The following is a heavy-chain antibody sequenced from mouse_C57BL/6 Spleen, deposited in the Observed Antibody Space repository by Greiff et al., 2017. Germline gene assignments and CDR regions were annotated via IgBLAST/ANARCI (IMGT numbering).Heavy chain of an antibody. D-gene: IGHD1-2*01. CDR2: ISDGGSYT. CDR1: GFTFSSYA. V-gene: IGHV5-4*03. J-gene: IGHJ1*03. CDR3: ARGLRLRVFDV. Sequence: DVMLVESGGGLVKPGGSLKLSCAASGFTFSSYAMSWVRQTPEKRLEWVATISDGGSYTYYPANVKGRFTISRDNAKNNLYLQMSHRKSEDTAMYYCARGLRLRVFDVWGTGTTVTVSS.